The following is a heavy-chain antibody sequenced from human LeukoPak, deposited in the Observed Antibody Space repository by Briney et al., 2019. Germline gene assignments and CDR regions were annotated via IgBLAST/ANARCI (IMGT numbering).Heavy chain of an antibody. Sequence: ASVKVSCKVSGYTLTELSMHWVRQAPGKGLEWMGGFDPEDGETIYAQKFQGRVTMTRDTSISTAYMELSRLRSDDTAVYYCARGGSSWYPYFDYWGQGTLVTVSS. CDR2: FDPEDGET. CDR3: ARGGSSWYPYFDY. J-gene: IGHJ4*02. CDR1: GYTLTELS. D-gene: IGHD6-13*01. V-gene: IGHV1-24*01.